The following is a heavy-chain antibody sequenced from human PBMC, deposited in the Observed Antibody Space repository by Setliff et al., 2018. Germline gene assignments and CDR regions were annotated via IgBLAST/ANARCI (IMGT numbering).Heavy chain of an antibody. V-gene: IGHV3-21*06. CDR2: ISDTSAFI. D-gene: IGHD2-15*01. Sequence: GGSLRLSCAASGFTFNTYWMHWVRQAPGKGPEWVSSISDTSAFIYYADSVKGRFTISRDNAKNTLYLQMNSLRADDTAVYYCARASLGKFGSAVEYFHHWGQGTLVTVSS. J-gene: IGHJ1*01. CDR1: GFTFNTYW. CDR3: ARASLGKFGSAVEYFHH.